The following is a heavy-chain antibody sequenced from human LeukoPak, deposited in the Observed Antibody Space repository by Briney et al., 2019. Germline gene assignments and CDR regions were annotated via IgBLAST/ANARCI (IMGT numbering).Heavy chain of an antibody. V-gene: IGHV3-30*02. J-gene: IGHJ6*03. CDR2: IRYDGGNK. CDR1: GFTFSSYG. D-gene: IGHD1-26*01. CDR3: AKGRGWEASYYYYYMDV. Sequence: GGSLRLSCGASGFTFSSYGMHWVRQAPGKGLEWVAFIRYDGGNKYYADSVKGRFTISRDNSKNTLYLQMNSLRAEDTAVYYCAKGRGWEASYYYYYMDVWGKGTTVTISS.